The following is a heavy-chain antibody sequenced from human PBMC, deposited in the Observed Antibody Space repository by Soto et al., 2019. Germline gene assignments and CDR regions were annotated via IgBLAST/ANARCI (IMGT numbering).Heavy chain of an antibody. Sequence: GWSLRLSCAASGFTFSSYSMNWVRQAPGKGLEWVSYISSSSSTIYYADSVKGRFTISRDNAKNSLYLQMNSLRDEDTDVYYCERAHYQLRPSLFDYWGQGNLVTFSS. V-gene: IGHV3-48*02. D-gene: IGHD5-12*01. CDR1: GFTFSSYS. CDR3: ERAHYQLRPSLFDY. CDR2: ISSSSSTI. J-gene: IGHJ4*02.